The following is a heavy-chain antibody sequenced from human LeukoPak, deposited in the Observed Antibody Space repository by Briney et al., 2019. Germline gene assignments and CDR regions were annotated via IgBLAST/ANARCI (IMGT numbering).Heavy chain of an antibody. CDR2: IYYSGST. CDR1: GGSISSGGYY. Sequence: SQTLSLTCTVSGGSISSGGYYWSWIRQHPGKGLEWIGYIYYSGSTYYNPSLKSRVTISVDTSKNQFSLRLSSVTAADTAVCYCAREQVVPAALGAFDIWGQGTMVTVSS. D-gene: IGHD2-2*01. V-gene: IGHV4-31*03. CDR3: AREQVVPAALGAFDI. J-gene: IGHJ3*02.